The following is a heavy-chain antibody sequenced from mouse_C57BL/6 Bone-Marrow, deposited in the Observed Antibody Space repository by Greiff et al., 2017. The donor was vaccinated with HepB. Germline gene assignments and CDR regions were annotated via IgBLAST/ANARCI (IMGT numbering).Heavy chain of an antibody. V-gene: IGHV5-6*01. J-gene: IGHJ3*01. CDR1: GFTFSSYG. Sequence: VQLKESGGDLVKPGGSLKLSCAASGFTFSSYGMSWVRQTPDKRLEWVATISSGGSYTYYPDSVKGRFTISRDNAKNTLYLQMSSLKSEDTAMYYCARQWSAWFAYWGQGTLVTVSA. CDR3: ARQWSAWFAY. CDR2: ISSGGSYT.